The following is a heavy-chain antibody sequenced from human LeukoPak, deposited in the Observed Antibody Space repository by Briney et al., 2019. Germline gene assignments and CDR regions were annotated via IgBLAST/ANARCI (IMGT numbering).Heavy chain of an antibody. V-gene: IGHV3-23*01. D-gene: IGHD2-2*01. Sequence: PGGSLRLSCASSGFTFSNYAMIWVRQAPGKGLEWVSAISGSAGTTYYANSVKGRFTISRDNAKNSLYLQMNSLRAEDTAVYYCARDQRYCSSSSCPWEPFDYWGQGTLVTVSS. J-gene: IGHJ4*02. CDR3: ARDQRYCSSSSCPWEPFDY. CDR2: ISGSAGTT. CDR1: GFTFSNYA.